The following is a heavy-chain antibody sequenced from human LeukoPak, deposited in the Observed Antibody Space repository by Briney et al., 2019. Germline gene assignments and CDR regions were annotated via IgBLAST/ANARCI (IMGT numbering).Heavy chain of an antibody. D-gene: IGHD6-19*01. CDR2: INHSGST. J-gene: IGHJ4*02. Sequence: PSETLSLTCAVYGGSFSGYYWSWIRQPPGKGLEWIGEINHSGSTNYNPSLKSRVTISVDTSKNQFSLKLSSVTAADTAVYYCARGDDSSGWPYFDYWGQGTLVTVSS. V-gene: IGHV4-34*01. CDR3: ARGDDSSGWPYFDY. CDR1: GGSFSGYY.